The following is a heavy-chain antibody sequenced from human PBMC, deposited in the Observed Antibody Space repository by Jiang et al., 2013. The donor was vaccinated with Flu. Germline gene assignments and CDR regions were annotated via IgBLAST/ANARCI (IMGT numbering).Heavy chain of an antibody. V-gene: IGHV4-39*01. CDR3: FYGSGSFYSEDY. CDR1: GGSIGTSNNY. J-gene: IGHJ4*02. D-gene: IGHD3-10*01. CDR2: IYYSGHT. Sequence: GLVKPSETLSLTCTVSGGSIGTSNNYWGWIRQPPGKGLEWIGSIYYSGHTYYNPSLKSRVTISVDTSRNQFSLKLSSVTAADTAVYYCFYGSGSFYSEDYWGQGTLVTVSS.